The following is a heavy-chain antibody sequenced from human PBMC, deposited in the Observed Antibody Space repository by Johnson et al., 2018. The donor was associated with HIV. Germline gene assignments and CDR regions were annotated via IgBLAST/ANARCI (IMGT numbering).Heavy chain of an antibody. CDR2: VSHDGSNE. CDR1: GFTFSSYA. Sequence: QVQLVESGGGGVQPGRSLRLSCAASGFTFSSYAMHWVRRAPGKGLEWLAVVSHDGSNEYYADSVKGRLTISRDNAKNSLYLQMNSLRAEDTAVYFCARAINDAFDIWGQGTMVTVSP. CDR3: ARAINDAFDI. V-gene: IGHV3-30*03. J-gene: IGHJ3*02.